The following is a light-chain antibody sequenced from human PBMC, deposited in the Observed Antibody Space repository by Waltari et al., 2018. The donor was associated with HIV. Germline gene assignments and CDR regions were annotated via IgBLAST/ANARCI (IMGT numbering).Light chain of an antibody. V-gene: IGKV3-11*01. CDR3: QQRVNWPFT. Sequence: EIVLTQSPATLSLSAGERATLCCRASHSINNYLAWYQHKPGQPPKLLVYDTSNRATGIPARFSGSGSETDFTLTISSLEPEDFAVYYCQQRVNWPFTFGGGATVEIK. CDR2: DTS. J-gene: IGKJ4*01. CDR1: HSINNY.